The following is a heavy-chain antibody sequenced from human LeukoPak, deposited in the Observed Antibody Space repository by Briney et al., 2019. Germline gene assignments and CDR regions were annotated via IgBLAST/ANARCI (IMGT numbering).Heavy chain of an antibody. CDR1: GFTFNRIA. D-gene: IGHD1-1*01. J-gene: IGHJ4*02. CDR2: IRSNGDTA. V-gene: IGHV3-23*01. Sequence: GGSLRLSCAASGFTFNRIAMTWVRQAPGKGLEWGSTIRSNGDTAYNADSVRGRFAISRDNSKSALFLQMNSLRVEDTAIYYCAKGQELDDGVFDSWGQGTLVTVSS. CDR3: AKGQELDDGVFDS.